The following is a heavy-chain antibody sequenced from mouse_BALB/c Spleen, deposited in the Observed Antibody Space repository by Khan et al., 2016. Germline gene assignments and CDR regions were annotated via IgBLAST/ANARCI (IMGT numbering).Heavy chain of an antibody. Sequence: VQLQQSGAELVKPGASVKLSCTASGFNIKDTYMHWVKQRPEQGLEWIGRMDPANGNTKYDPKFQGKATITADTSSNPAHLQLSSLTSEATAVYYCARSSYYGNWFAYWGQGTLVTVSA. CDR3: ARSSYYGNWFAY. J-gene: IGHJ3*01. CDR1: GFNIKDTY. V-gene: IGHV14-3*02. CDR2: MDPANGNT. D-gene: IGHD2-10*01.